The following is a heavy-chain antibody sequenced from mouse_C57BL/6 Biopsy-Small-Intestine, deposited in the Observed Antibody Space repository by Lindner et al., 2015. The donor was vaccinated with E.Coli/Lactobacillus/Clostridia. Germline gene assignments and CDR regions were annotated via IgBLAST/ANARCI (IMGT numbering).Heavy chain of an antibody. CDR1: GHTFTSYD. D-gene: IGHD4-1*01. CDR3: ASLTGTKGYFDY. Sequence: VQLQESGPELVKPGASVKLSCKASGHTFTSYDINWVKQRPGQGLEWIGRIYPGDGNTNYNGKFKDKATLTVDKSSSTAYMELRSLTSEDSAVYYCASLTGTKGYFDYWGQGTTLTVSS. J-gene: IGHJ2*01. CDR2: IYPGDGNT. V-gene: IGHV1-85*01.